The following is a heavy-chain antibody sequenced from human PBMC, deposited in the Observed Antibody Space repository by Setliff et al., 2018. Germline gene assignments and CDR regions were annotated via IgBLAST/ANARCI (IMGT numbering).Heavy chain of an antibody. CDR1: GYSFTNYW. Sequence: GASLKISCKGSGYSFTNYWIGWVRQMPGKGREWMGILYLGDSDTRYSPSFQGQVTISADKSISTAYLQWSSLKASDTAMYYCARQAVAGNDAFDNWGQGTMVTV. D-gene: IGHD6-19*01. V-gene: IGHV5-51*01. CDR3: ARQAVAGNDAFDN. J-gene: IGHJ3*02. CDR2: LYLGDSDT.